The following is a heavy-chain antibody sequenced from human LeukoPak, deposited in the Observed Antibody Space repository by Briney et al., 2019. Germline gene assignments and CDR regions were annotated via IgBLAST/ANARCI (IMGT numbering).Heavy chain of an antibody. CDR3: ARYCSSTSCYTETSFDY. Sequence: YTSGSTNYNPSLKSRVTMSVDTSKNQFSLKLSSVTAADTAVYYCARYCSSTSCYTETSFDYWGQGTLVTVSS. J-gene: IGHJ4*02. D-gene: IGHD2-2*02. CDR2: YTSGST. V-gene: IGHV4-59*10.